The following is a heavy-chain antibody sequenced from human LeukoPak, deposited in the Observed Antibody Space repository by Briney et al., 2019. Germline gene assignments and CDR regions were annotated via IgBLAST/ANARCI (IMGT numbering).Heavy chain of an antibody. CDR2: INSDGSRT. Sequence: TGGSLRLSCAASGFTFSSYWMHWVRQAPGKGLVWVSRINSDGSRTSYADSVKGRFTISRDNAKNTLYLQMNNLRAEDTAVYYCARHIAAAGPGFDYWGQGTLVTVSS. CDR3: ARHIAAAGPGFDY. V-gene: IGHV3-74*01. CDR1: GFTFSSYW. D-gene: IGHD6-13*01. J-gene: IGHJ4*02.